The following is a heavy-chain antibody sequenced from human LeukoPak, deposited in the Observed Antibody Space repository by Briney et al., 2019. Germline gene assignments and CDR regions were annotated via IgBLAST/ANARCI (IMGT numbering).Heavy chain of an antibody. J-gene: IGHJ4*02. CDR3: AKDWGYDSSGYSDY. D-gene: IGHD3-22*01. CDR1: RFTFSRYA. Sequence: GGSLRLSCAASRFTFSRYAMSWVRQAPGKGLEWVSGISGSGDSTYYADSVKGRFTIYRDISKNTLYLQMNSLRDEDTAVYYCAKDWGYDSSGYSDYWGQGTLVTVSS. CDR2: ISGSGDST. V-gene: IGHV3-23*01.